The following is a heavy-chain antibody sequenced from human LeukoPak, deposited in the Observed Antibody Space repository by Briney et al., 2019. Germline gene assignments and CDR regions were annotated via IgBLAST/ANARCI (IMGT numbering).Heavy chain of an antibody. CDR1: GYTFTDYG. CDR3: ARFPGGYYYGEYYFDY. Sequence: ASVKVSCKASGYTFTDYGITWVRQAPGQGLEWMGWISGYNGNTNYAQKLQGRVTMTTDTSTSTAYMELRSLRSDDTAVYYCARFPGGYYYGEYYFDYWGQGTLVTVSS. D-gene: IGHD3-22*01. V-gene: IGHV1-18*01. J-gene: IGHJ4*02. CDR2: ISGYNGNT.